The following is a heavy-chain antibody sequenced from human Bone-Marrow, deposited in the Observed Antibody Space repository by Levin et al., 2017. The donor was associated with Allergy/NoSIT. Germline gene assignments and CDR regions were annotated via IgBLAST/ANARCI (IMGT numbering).Heavy chain of an antibody. D-gene: IGHD4-11*01. CDR3: ARRSDSVNYRYYFDL. Sequence: TPSETLSLTCAVSGGSISSVNWWSWVRQPPGKGLEWIAEIYHSGTTYYNPTLKSRVTISLDNSKNQFSLEVTSVTAADTAVYFCARRSDSVNYRYYFDLWGQGTLVTVSS. CDR2: IYHSGTT. J-gene: IGHJ4*02. CDR1: GGSISSVNW. V-gene: IGHV4-4*02.